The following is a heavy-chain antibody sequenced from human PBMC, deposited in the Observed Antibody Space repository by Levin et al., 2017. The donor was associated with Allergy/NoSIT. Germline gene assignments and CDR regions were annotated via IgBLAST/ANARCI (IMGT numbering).Heavy chain of an antibody. CDR1: GFTFNTYW. CDR3: VSGCCAPDS. J-gene: IGHJ4*02. Sequence: GGSLRLSCAASGFTFNTYWMTWVRQAPGKGLEWVATIKPDGSETYYVDSVKGRFTISRDNAKNSLNLQMNSLIAEDTAVYYCVSGCCAPDSWGQGTLVTVSS. CDR2: IKPDGSET. V-gene: IGHV3-7*02. D-gene: IGHD2-21*01.